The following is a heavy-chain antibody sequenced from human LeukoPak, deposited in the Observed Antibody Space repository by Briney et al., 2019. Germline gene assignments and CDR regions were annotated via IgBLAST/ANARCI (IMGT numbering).Heavy chain of an antibody. CDR2: IYSGGTGGST. D-gene: IGHD1-1*01. CDR1: GFSVSSNY. Sequence: GGSLRLSCAASGFSVSSNYMSWVRQAPGKGLECVSVIYSGGTGGSTYYADSVKGRFTISRDDSKTTLYLQMNSLRAEDTAVYYCARDRELERNWFDPWGQGTLVIVSS. V-gene: IGHV3-66*01. J-gene: IGHJ5*02. CDR3: ARDRELERNWFDP.